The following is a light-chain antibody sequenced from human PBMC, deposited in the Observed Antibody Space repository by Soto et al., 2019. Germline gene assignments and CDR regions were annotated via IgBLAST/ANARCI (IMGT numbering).Light chain of an antibody. Sequence: DIQMTQSPSTLSASVGDRVTITCRASQSISGWLAWYQQKPGKAPKLLIYDASSLESGVPSRFSGSGSGTEFTLTISSLQPDDFATYYCQQYNSYSRTFGQGTNVDIK. V-gene: IGKV1-5*01. CDR1: QSISGW. CDR2: DAS. CDR3: QQYNSYSRT. J-gene: IGKJ1*01.